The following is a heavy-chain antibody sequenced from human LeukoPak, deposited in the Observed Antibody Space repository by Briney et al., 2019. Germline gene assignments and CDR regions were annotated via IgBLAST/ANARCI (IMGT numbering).Heavy chain of an antibody. CDR3: ARQDASGYYYYGVDV. Sequence: GESLKISCKGSGYSFTTYWIGWVRQMPGKGLGWMGIIYPGNSNTRYSPSFQGRVTISADKSISTAYLQWSSLKASDTAMYYCARQDASGYYYYGVDVWGQGTTVTVSS. CDR1: GYSFTTYW. D-gene: IGHD3-10*01. J-gene: IGHJ6*02. V-gene: IGHV5-51*01. CDR2: IYPGNSNT.